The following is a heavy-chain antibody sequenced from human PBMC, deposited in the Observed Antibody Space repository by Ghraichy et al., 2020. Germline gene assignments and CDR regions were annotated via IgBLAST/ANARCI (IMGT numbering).Heavy chain of an antibody. CDR3: AREAGYRLLL. J-gene: IGHJ4*01. Sequence: SETLSLTCTVLGDSITRHSWWSWVRQPPGKGLEWIGEIYHSGNTIYNPSLESRITMSVDKSKNQFSLELRSVTVADTAVYYCAREAGYRLLLWGHGTLVTVAS. CDR2: IYHSGNT. CDR1: GDSITRHSW. D-gene: IGHD5-18*01. V-gene: IGHV4-4*02.